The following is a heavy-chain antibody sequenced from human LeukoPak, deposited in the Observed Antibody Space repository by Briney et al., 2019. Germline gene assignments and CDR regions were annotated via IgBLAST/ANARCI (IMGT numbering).Heavy chain of an antibody. CDR1: GFTFSHYA. D-gene: IGHD4-11*01. V-gene: IGHV3-33*06. J-gene: IGHJ4*02. Sequence: GGSLRLSCTTSGFTFSHYAMHWVRQAPGKGLQWVAVIWNDGSDKYYGDSVKDRFTISRDNSKKTVYLQLSSLRVEDTAVYYCAKDAERGFDFSNSLQSWGQGTLVTVSS. CDR3: AKDAERGFDFSNSLQS. CDR2: IWNDGSDK.